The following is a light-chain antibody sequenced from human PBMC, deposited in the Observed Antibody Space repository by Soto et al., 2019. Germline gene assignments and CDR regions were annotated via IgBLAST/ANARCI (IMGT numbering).Light chain of an antibody. J-gene: IGLJ1*01. CDR1: SSDVGGYNY. CDR2: EVT. V-gene: IGLV2-8*01. Sequence: QSALTQPPSASGSPGQSVTISCTGSSSDVGGYNYVSWYQHHPGKAPKLIIYEVTKRPSGVPDRFSGSKSGNTASLTVSGLQAEDDADYYCSSYAGSNNYVFGTGTKVTVL. CDR3: SSYAGSNNYV.